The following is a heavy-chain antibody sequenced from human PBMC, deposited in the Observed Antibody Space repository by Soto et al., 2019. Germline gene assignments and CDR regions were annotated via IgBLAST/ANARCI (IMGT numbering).Heavy chain of an antibody. CDR1: GYIFTNYY. J-gene: IGHJ4*02. V-gene: IGHV1-46*01. Sequence: QVKLVQSGAEVKKPGASVKVSCKASGYIFTNYYIHWVRQAPGQGLEWMAIINPLPTSGSTNYAQKFPDRATVTRDTSTSTVYLELSSLRSDDTAVYYCARYLEAAAYWGQGTLVTVSS. D-gene: IGHD6-13*01. CDR2: INPLPTSGST. CDR3: ARYLEAAAY.